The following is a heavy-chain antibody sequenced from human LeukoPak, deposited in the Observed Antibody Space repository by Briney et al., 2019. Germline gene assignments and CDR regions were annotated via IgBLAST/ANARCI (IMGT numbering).Heavy chain of an antibody. J-gene: IGHJ4*02. Sequence: GRTLRLSCAASGFTFSSYWMHWVRQARGIGLEWVANRKTDGTEKYYVDSVKGRFTITRDNAKNSLDLQMNSLGAEDTAVYYCASDRFYFGVWGQGTLVTVSS. CDR2: RKTDGTEK. CDR3: ASDRFYFGV. D-gene: IGHD3-16*01. CDR1: GFTFSSYW. V-gene: IGHV3-7*05.